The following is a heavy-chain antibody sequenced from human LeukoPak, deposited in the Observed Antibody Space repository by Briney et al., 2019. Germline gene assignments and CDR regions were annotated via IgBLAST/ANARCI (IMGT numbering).Heavy chain of an antibody. CDR3: ARGDQRLYYYGSGSYRFDY. CDR2: INHSGST. J-gene: IGHJ4*02. D-gene: IGHD3-10*01. V-gene: IGHV4-34*01. CDR1: GGSFSGYY. Sequence: SETLSLTCAVYGGSFSGYYWSWIRQPPGKGLEWIGEINHSGSTNYNPSLKSRVTISVDTSKNQFSLKLSSVTAADTAVYYCARGDQRLYYYGSGSYRFDYWGRGTLVTVSS.